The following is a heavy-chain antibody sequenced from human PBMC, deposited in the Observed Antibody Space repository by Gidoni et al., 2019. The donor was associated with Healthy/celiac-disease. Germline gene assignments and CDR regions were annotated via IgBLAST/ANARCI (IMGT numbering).Heavy chain of an antibody. D-gene: IGHD4-4*01. CDR1: GFTFSRYG. Sequence: QVQLVESGGGVVQPGRSLRLSCAASGFTFSRYGMPWVRQAPGKGLEWVAVISYDGSNKYYADSVKGRFTISRDNSKNTLYLQINSLRAEDTAVYYCAKDHRIYSNYASRGFYDYGMDVWGQGTTVTVSS. V-gene: IGHV3-30*18. J-gene: IGHJ6*02. CDR2: ISYDGSNK. CDR3: AKDHRIYSNYASRGFYDYGMDV.